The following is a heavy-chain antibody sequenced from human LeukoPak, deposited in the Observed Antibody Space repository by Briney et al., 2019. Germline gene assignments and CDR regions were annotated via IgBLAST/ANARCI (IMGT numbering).Heavy chain of an antibody. D-gene: IGHD4-17*01. Sequence: ASVKVSFKVSASTLTEICMHLVRQAPGQGLEWMGGFNPEDAETIYARRFQGRLTVTEDTSTDTAYMELSSLRSEDTAMYYCATEIVDYGDLHYFVSLGQGTLVTVSS. CDR3: ATEIVDYGDLHYFVS. J-gene: IGHJ4*02. V-gene: IGHV1-24*01. CDR1: ASTLTEIC. CDR2: FNPEDAET.